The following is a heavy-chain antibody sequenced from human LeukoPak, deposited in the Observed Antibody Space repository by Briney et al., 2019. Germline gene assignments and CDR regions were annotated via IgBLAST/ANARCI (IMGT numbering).Heavy chain of an antibody. V-gene: IGHV4-34*01. D-gene: IGHD6-6*01. J-gene: IGHJ4*02. CDR1: GGSFSGYY. CDR2: INHSGST. Sequence: SETLSLTCAVYGGSFSGYYWSWIRRPPGKGLEWIGEINHSGSTNYNPSLKSRVTISVDTSKNQFSLKLSSVTAADTAVYYCARGVSSHFDYWGQGTLVTVSS. CDR3: ARGVSSHFDY.